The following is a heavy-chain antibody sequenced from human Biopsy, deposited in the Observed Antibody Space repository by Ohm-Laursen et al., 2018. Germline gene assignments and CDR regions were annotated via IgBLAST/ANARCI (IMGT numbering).Heavy chain of an antibody. CDR1: GYTFTGYY. D-gene: IGHD3-16*01. CDR3: VRSRAGGATWGMDV. CDR2: INPDNGGT. Sequence: SVKVSCKASGYTFTGYYLHWVRQAPGQGLEWMGWINPDNGGTIDAQKFQGRVTVTRDTSISTAYVEVTSLRSDDTAVYYCVRSRAGGATWGMDVWGQGTTVTVSS. J-gene: IGHJ6*02. V-gene: IGHV1-2*02.